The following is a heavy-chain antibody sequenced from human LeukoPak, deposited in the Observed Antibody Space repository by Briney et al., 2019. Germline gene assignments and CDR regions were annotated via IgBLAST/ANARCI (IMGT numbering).Heavy chain of an antibody. J-gene: IGHJ6*03. CDR1: GGSISSYY. Sequence: PSETLSLTCTVSGGSISSYYWSWLRQPPGKGLERIGYIYYSGSTNYNPSLKSRVTISVDTSKNQFSLKLSSVTAADTAVYYCAREWQQLGNYYYYMDVWGKGTTVTVSS. CDR3: AREWQQLGNYYYYMDV. CDR2: IYYSGST. V-gene: IGHV4-59*01. D-gene: IGHD6-13*01.